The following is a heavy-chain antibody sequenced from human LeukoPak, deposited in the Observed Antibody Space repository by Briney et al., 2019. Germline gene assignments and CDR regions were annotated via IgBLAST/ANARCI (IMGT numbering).Heavy chain of an antibody. CDR1: GFTFSSYA. CDR2: IGGSGGST. J-gene: IGHJ4*02. V-gene: IGHV3-23*01. D-gene: IGHD6-13*01. CDR3: AKVETAAAATLRGFDY. Sequence: GGSLRLSCAASGFTFSSYAMTWVRQAPGKGLEWVSSIGGSGGSTYYADSVKGRFTISRDNSKNTLYLQMNSLRAEDTAVYYCAKVETAAAATLRGFDYWGQGTLVTVSS.